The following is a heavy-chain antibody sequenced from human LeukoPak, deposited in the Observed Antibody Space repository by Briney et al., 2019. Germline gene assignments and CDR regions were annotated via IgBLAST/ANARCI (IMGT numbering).Heavy chain of an antibody. D-gene: IGHD3-22*01. J-gene: IGHJ4*02. CDR3: AATYYYDSSGYFYFDY. CDR1: GGSFSGYY. V-gene: IGHV4-34*01. CDR2: INHSGST. Sequence: SETLSLTCAVYGGSFSGYYWSWIRQPPGKGLEWIGEINHSGSTNYNPSLKSQVTISVDTSKNQFSLKLSSVTAADTAVYYCAATYYYDSSGYFYFDYWGQGTLVTVSS.